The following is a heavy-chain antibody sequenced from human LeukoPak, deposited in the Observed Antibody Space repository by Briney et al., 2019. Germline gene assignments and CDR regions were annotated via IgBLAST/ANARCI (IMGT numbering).Heavy chain of an antibody. Sequence: GGSLRLSCAASGFTFSSYGMHWVRQAPGKGLEWVAVISYDGSNKYYADSVKGRFTISRDNSKNTLYLQMNSLRAEDTAVYYCAKESDFWSGYYTGEAGYFDYWGQGTLVTVSS. CDR3: AKESDFWSGYYTGEAGYFDY. CDR2: ISYDGSNK. D-gene: IGHD3-3*01. CDR1: GFTFSSYG. J-gene: IGHJ4*02. V-gene: IGHV3-30*18.